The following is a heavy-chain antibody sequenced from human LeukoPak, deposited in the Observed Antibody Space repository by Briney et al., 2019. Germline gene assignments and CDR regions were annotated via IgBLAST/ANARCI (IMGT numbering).Heavy chain of an antibody. CDR3: ARSSSGWFHFDY. CDR2: ISGSGGST. CDR1: GFTFSDYY. Sequence: GGSLRLSCAASGFTFSDYYMSWIRQAPGKGLEWVSAISGSGGSTYYADSVKGRFTISRDNSKNTLYLQMNSLRAEDTAVYYCARSSSGWFHFDYWGQGTLVTVSS. V-gene: IGHV3-23*01. J-gene: IGHJ4*02. D-gene: IGHD6-19*01.